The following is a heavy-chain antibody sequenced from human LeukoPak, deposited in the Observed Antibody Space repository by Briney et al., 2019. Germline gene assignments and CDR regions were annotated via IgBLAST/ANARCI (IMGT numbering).Heavy chain of an antibody. V-gene: IGHV3-74*01. J-gene: IGHJ4*02. CDR1: GFTLSNYW. CDR2: IHSDGGTT. CDR3: ARDTYSIAE. Sequence: PGGSLRLSCAASGFTLSNYWMHWVRQAPGKGLVWVSLIHSDGGTTNYADSVKGRFTISRDNAKNTLYLQMNSLRVEDTAVYYCARDTYSIAEWGQGTLVTVSS. D-gene: IGHD1-26*01.